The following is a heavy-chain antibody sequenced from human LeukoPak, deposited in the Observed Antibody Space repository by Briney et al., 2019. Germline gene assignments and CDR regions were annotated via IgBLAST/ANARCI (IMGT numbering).Heavy chain of an antibody. J-gene: IGHJ3*02. CDR1: GGSISSSSYN. CDR2: IYYTGST. D-gene: IGHD1-1*01. V-gene: IGHV4-39*01. Sequence: PSETLSLTCTVSGGSISSSSYNWGWIRQPPGKGLEWIGSIYYTGSTYYNPSLKSRVTISVDTSKNQFSLKLSSVTAADTAVYYCARGYAFDIWGQGTMVTVSS. CDR3: ARGYAFDI.